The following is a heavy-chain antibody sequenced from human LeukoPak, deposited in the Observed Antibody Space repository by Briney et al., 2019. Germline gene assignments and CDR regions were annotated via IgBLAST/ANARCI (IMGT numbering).Heavy chain of an antibody. Sequence: GGSLRLSCAASGFTFSTYTINWVRQAPGKGLEWVSSISSSSRYIYSADSVKGRFTISRDNAKNSLFLRMNSLRADDTAVYYCARDGVTVSSSPSYWYFDLWGRGTLVTVSS. D-gene: IGHD3-3*01. CDR3: ARDGVTVSSSPSYWYFDL. CDR2: ISSSSRYI. V-gene: IGHV3-21*01. CDR1: GFTFSTYT. J-gene: IGHJ2*01.